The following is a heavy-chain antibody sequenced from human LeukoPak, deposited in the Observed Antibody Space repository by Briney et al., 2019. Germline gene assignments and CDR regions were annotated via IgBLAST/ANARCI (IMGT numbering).Heavy chain of an antibody. D-gene: IGHD3-16*02. CDR2: ISSSSSYI. CDR3: ARDGDYVWGSYPDY. CDR1: GFTFSSYS. Sequence: PGGSLRLSCAASGFTFSSYSMNWVRQVPGKGLEWVSSISSSSSYIYYADSVKGRFTISRDNAKNSLYLQMNSLRAEDTAVYYCARDGDYVWGSYPDYWGQGTLVTVSS. V-gene: IGHV3-21*01. J-gene: IGHJ4*02.